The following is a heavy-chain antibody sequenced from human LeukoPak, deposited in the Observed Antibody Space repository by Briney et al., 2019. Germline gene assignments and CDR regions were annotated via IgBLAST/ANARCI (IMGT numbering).Heavy chain of an antibody. CDR2: INTNTGNP. CDR1: GGTFSSYA. V-gene: IGHV7-4-1*02. CDR3: AREPYNWNSPASGAFDI. J-gene: IGHJ3*02. D-gene: IGHD1-7*01. Sequence: GASVKVSCKASGGTFSSYAISWVRQAPGQGLEWMGWINTNTGNPTYAQGFTGRFVFSLDTSASTAYLQISSLKAEDTAVYYCAREPYNWNSPASGAFDIWGQGTMVTVSS.